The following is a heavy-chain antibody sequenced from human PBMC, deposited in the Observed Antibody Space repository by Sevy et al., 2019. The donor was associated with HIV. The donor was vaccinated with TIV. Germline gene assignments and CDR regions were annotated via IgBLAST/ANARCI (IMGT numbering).Heavy chain of an antibody. CDR1: GYTFTGYY. CDR2: INPNSGGT. Sequence: ASVKVSCKASGYTFTGYYMHWVRQAPGQGLEWMGWINPNSGGTNYAQKFQDRVTMTRDTSISTAYMELSRLRSDDTAVYYCARDGGYSYGYDFDYWGQGTLVTVSS. V-gene: IGHV1-2*02. CDR3: ARDGGYSYGYDFDY. J-gene: IGHJ4*02. D-gene: IGHD5-18*01.